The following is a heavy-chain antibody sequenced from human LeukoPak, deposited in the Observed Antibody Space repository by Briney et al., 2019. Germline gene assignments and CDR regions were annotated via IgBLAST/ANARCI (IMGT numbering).Heavy chain of an antibody. J-gene: IGHJ4*02. Sequence: ASVKVSCKVSGYTFTTYYIHWVRQAPGQGLEWMGIINPTGGSTTCAQKFQGRVTMTRDTSTSTVFMEVNSLRSEDTAVYYCALYSSTWYWGQGTLVTVSS. D-gene: IGHD6-13*01. CDR2: INPTGGST. CDR1: GYTFTTYY. CDR3: ALYSSTWY. V-gene: IGHV1-46*01.